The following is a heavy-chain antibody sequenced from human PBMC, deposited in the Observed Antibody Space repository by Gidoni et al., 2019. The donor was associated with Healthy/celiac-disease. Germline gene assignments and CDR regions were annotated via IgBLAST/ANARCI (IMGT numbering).Heavy chain of an antibody. Sequence: QVQLVQSGAEVKKPGSSVKVSCKASGGTFSCYAISWVPQAPGQGLEWMGGIIPIFGTANYAQKFQGRVTITADESTSTAYMELSSLRSEDTAVYYCARGRQPYYYDSSGYFVLFDYWGQGTLVTVSS. CDR1: GGTFSCYA. CDR2: IIPIFGTA. V-gene: IGHV1-69*01. J-gene: IGHJ4*02. D-gene: IGHD3-22*01. CDR3: ARGRQPYYYDSSGYFVLFDY.